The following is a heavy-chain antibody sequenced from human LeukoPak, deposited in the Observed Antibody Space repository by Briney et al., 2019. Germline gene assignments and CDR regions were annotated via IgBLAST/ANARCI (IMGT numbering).Heavy chain of an antibody. CDR2: IYPGDSDT. J-gene: IGHJ5*02. D-gene: IGHD3-22*01. Sequence: GESLKISCKGSGYSFKSFWIGWVCLRPGKGPEWMGIIYPGDSDTRYSPSFQGQVTISVDKSISTAYLQWSSLKASDTAMYYCARHLRGYYDSTGYYRLDPWGQGTPVTVSS. V-gene: IGHV5-51*01. CDR1: GYSFKSFW. CDR3: ARHLRGYYDSTGYYRLDP.